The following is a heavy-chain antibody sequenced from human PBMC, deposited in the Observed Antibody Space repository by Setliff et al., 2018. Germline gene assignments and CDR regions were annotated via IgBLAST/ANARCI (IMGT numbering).Heavy chain of an antibody. D-gene: IGHD3-10*01. V-gene: IGHV4-59*08. J-gene: IGHJ6*03. CDR1: SGSIGSHY. CDR3: ARHRTYDSGTYWGTDCYYYMDV. Sequence: PSETLSLTCSVSSGSIGSHYWNWMRQPPGKGLEWIGHVFHTGSTKYNPSLRSRVTISIDTSKNHLSLKLSFMAAADTATYYCARHRTYDSGTYWGTDCYYYMDVWGKGITVTVSS. CDR2: VFHTGST.